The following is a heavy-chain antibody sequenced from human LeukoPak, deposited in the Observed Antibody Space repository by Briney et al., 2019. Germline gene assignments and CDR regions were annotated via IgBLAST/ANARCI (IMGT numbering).Heavy chain of an antibody. Sequence: ASVKVSCKASGYTFTSYGISWVRQAPGQGLEWMGWISAYNGNTNYAPKFQGRVTMTTDTPTSTAYMELRSLRSDDTAVYYCARSEWLVAWFDPWGQGTLVTVSS. J-gene: IGHJ5*02. CDR1: GYTFTSYG. CDR2: ISAYNGNT. D-gene: IGHD6-19*01. CDR3: ARSEWLVAWFDP. V-gene: IGHV1-18*01.